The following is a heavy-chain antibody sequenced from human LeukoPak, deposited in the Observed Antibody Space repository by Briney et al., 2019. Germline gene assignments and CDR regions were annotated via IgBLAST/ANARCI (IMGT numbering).Heavy chain of an antibody. D-gene: IGHD3-22*01. J-gene: IGHJ4*02. Sequence: ASVKVSCKASGYTFTDYYLHWVRQAPGQGLEWMGWINPNSGGTKYAQKFQGRVTMTRDTSISTAYMELRSDDTAVYYCARAHSPYYLVLDYWGQGTLVTVSS. V-gene: IGHV1-2*02. CDR3: ARAHSPYYLVLDY. CDR1: GYTFTDYY. CDR2: INPNSGGT.